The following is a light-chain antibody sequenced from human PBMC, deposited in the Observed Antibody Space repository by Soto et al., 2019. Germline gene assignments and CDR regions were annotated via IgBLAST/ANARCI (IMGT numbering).Light chain of an antibody. V-gene: IGLV2-14*01. CDR3: KSYAGSNTYV. Sequence: QSALTQPASVSGSLGQSITLSCTGTSSNIGGYGYVSWYQQSPGKAPKLIIFEVRDRPLGVSDRFSGSKSGNTASLTVSGLQAADEADYFCKSYAGSNTYVFGSGTKLTVL. CDR1: SSNIGGYGY. J-gene: IGLJ1*01. CDR2: EVR.